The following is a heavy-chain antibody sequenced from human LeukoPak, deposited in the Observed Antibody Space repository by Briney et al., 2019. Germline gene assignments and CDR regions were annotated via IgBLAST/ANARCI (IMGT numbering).Heavy chain of an antibody. CDR1: GGSISPYY. Sequence: SETLSLTCTVSGGSISPYYWSWMRQPPGKGLEWIGSIYYSGSTYYNPSLKSRVTISVDTSKNQFSLKLSSVTAADTAVYYCATYERLLYTRKYYFDYWGQGTLVTVSS. CDR2: IYYSGST. D-gene: IGHD3-3*01. CDR3: ATYERLLYTRKYYFDY. V-gene: IGHV4-59*12. J-gene: IGHJ4*02.